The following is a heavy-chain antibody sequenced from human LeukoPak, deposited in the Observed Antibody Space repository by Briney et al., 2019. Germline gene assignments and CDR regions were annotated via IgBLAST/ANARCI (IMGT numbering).Heavy chain of an antibody. CDR2: IIPILGIA. Sequence: SVKVSCKASGGTFSSYAISWVRPAPGQGLEWTGRIIPILGIANYAQKFQGRVTITADKSTSTAYMELSSLRSEDTAVYYCARGGVDILTGYFDYWGQGTLVTVSS. CDR3: ARGGVDILTGYFDY. CDR1: GGTFSSYA. V-gene: IGHV1-69*04. D-gene: IGHD3-9*01. J-gene: IGHJ4*02.